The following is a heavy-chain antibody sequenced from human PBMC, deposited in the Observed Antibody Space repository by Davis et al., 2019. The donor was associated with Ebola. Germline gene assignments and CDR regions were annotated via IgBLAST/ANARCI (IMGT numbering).Heavy chain of an antibody. Sequence: ASVTVSCKASGYTSNSHGISWVRQAPGQGLEWMAWTSAYNGHTNYAQKLQGRLTLTTDTPTSTVYMELRSLTSDDTAEYYCARGRNGGWDFDYWGQGTRVTVSS. CDR2: TSAYNGHT. CDR1: GYTSNSHG. V-gene: IGHV1-18*01. J-gene: IGHJ4*02. D-gene: IGHD6-19*01. CDR3: ARGRNGGWDFDY.